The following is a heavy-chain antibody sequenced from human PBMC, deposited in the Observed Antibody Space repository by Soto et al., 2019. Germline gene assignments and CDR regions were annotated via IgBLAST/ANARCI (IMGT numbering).Heavy chain of an antibody. CDR2: IYYSGST. Sequence: GPGPGKTSETLSLTCTVSGGSISSYYWSWIRQPPGKGLEWIGYIYYSGSTNYNPSLKSRVTISVDTSKNQFSLKLSSVTAADTAVYYCARDRYYYDSSGYYYYYGMDVWGQGTTVTVSS. V-gene: IGHV4-59*01. CDR1: GGSISSYY. J-gene: IGHJ6*02. CDR3: ARDRYYYDSSGYYYYYGMDV. D-gene: IGHD3-22*01.